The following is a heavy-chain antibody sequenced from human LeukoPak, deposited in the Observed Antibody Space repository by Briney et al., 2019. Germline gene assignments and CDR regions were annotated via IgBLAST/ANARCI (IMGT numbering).Heavy chain of an antibody. V-gene: IGHV4-39*01. J-gene: IGHJ4*02. CDR1: GGSIISSSDY. CDR3: TRRTGSRSN. D-gene: IGHD1-26*01. Sequence: PSETLSLTCTVSGGSIISSSDYWGWIRQPLGKGLEWIAAIYYTGSTYYNPSLRSRVTISVDTSKNQFSLRLTSVTAADTAVYYCTRRTGSRSNWGQGTLVTVDS. CDR2: IYYTGST.